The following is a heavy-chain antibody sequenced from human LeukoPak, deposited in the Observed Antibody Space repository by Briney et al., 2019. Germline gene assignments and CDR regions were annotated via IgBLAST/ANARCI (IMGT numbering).Heavy chain of an antibody. CDR1: GYSFTSYW. Sequence: GXSLQISCKGSGYSFTSYWIGWVRQLPGKGLEWMGIIYPGDSDTRYSPSFQGQVTISADKSISTAYLQWSSLKASDTAMYYCARLGVVGATRAYFDYWGRGTLVTVSS. CDR3: ARLGVVGATRAYFDY. D-gene: IGHD1-26*01. J-gene: IGHJ4*02. V-gene: IGHV5-51*01. CDR2: IYPGDSDT.